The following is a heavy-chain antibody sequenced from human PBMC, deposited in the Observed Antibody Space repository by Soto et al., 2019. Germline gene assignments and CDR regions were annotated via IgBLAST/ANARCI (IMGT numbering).Heavy chain of an antibody. Sequence: GGSVRLSCAASGFTVGNNYMSWVRQAPGKGLEWVSIIHRGGSTSYADSVKGRFTISRDSSKNILYLQINGLTADDTAVYYCARSANTYGSPFDYWGQGALVTVSS. CDR3: ARSANTYGSPFDY. D-gene: IGHD3-10*01. CDR1: GFTVGNNY. CDR2: IHRGGST. V-gene: IGHV3-66*01. J-gene: IGHJ4*02.